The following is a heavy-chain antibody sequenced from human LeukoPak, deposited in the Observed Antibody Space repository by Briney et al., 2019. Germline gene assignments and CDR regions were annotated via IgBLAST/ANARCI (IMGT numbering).Heavy chain of an antibody. D-gene: IGHD2-21*01. J-gene: IGHJ4*02. Sequence: SETLSLTCTVSGDSISSYYWSWIRQPPGKGLEWIGYIYYSGSTNYNPSLKSRATISVDTSKNQFSLKLSSVTAADTAVYYCARHYSVRRSHYYFDYWGQGTLVTVSS. V-gene: IGHV4-59*08. CDR3: ARHYSVRRSHYYFDY. CDR1: GDSISSYY. CDR2: IYYSGST.